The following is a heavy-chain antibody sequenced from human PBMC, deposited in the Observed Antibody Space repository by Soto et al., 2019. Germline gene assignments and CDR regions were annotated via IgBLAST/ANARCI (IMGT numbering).Heavy chain of an antibody. Sequence: GGSLRLSCADSGFTFSDHYVDWVRQAPGKGLEWVGRSRNKTRSYTTEYAASVKGRFTISRDNAKISLYLQMNSLRAEDTAVYYCAKGGPSHMDVWGKGTSVTVSS. CDR3: AKGGPSHMDV. CDR1: GFTFSDHY. D-gene: IGHD5-12*01. CDR2: SRNKTRSYTT. V-gene: IGHV3-72*01. J-gene: IGHJ6*03.